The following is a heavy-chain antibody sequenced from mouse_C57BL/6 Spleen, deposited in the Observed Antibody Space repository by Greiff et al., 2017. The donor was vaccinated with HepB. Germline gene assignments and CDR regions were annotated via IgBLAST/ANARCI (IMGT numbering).Heavy chain of an antibody. CDR2: ISSGSSTI. Sequence: EVQGVESGGGLVKPGGSLKLSCAASGFTFSDYGMHLVRQAPEKGLEWVAYISSGSSTIYYADTVKGRFTISRDNAKNTLFLQMTSLRSEATAMYYCARGDYGSSSYWYFDVWGTGTTVTVAS. CDR1: GFTFSDYG. CDR3: ARGDYGSSSYWYFDV. D-gene: IGHD1-1*01. V-gene: IGHV5-17*01. J-gene: IGHJ1*03.